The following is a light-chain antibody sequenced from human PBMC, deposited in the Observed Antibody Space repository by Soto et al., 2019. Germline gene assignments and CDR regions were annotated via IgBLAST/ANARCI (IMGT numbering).Light chain of an antibody. J-gene: IGKJ1*01. CDR2: RAS. CDR1: QSVSSTY. V-gene: IGKV3D-7*01. Sequence: IVLTQSPGTLSLSPGERATLSCRASQSVSSTYLAWYQQKPGQAPRLLIYRASTRATGTPARFSGSGSGTEFTLTITSLQSEDFALYYCQQYHNLWTFGQGTEVEIK. CDR3: QQYHNLWT.